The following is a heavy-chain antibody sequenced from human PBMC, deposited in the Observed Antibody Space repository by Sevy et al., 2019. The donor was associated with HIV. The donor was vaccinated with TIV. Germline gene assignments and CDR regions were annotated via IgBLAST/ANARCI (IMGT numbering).Heavy chain of an antibody. D-gene: IGHD5-12*01. CDR1: GGSVNSGSYY. CDR2: IYYSGST. J-gene: IGHJ6*02. Sequence: SETLSLTCTVSGGSVNSGSYYWSWIRQPPGKGLEWIGYIYYSGSTNYNPSLKSRVTISVDTSKNQFSLKLSSVTAADTAVYYCARDRGVATTENYYYYGMDVWGQGTTVTVSS. CDR3: ARDRGVATTENYYYYGMDV. V-gene: IGHV4-61*01.